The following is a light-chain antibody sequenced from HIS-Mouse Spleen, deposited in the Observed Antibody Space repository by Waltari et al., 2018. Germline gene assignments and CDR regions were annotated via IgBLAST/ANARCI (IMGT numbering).Light chain of an antibody. J-gene: IGLJ2*01. Sequence: SYELTQPPSVSVSPGQTASITCSGDKLGDKYACWYQQKPGQSPVLVIYQDSKGPPGIPERFSGSNSGNTATLTISGTQAMDEADYYCQAWDSSTDVVFGGGTKLTVL. CDR3: QAWDSSTDVV. V-gene: IGLV3-1*01. CDR2: QDS. CDR1: KLGDKY.